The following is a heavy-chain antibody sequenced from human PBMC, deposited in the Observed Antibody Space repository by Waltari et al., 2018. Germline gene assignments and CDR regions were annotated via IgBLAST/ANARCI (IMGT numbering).Heavy chain of an antibody. D-gene: IGHD3-22*01. J-gene: IGHJ4*02. V-gene: IGHV4-38-2*01. CDR3: ARLPKIVVAAPPDY. CDR1: GYSISSGYY. Sequence: QVQLQESGPGLVKPSETLSLTCAVSGYSISSGYYWGWIRQPPGKGLEWIGSIYHSGSTYYNPSLKSRVTISVDTSKNQFSLKLSSVTAADTAVYYCARLPKIVVAAPPDYWGQGTLVTVSS. CDR2: IYHSGST.